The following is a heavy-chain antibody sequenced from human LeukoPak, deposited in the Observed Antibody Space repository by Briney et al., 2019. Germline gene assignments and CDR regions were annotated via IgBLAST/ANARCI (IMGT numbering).Heavy chain of an antibody. CDR3: AKHRNLYYFDY. J-gene: IGHJ4*02. D-gene: IGHD1-14*01. Sequence: SETLSLTCTVSGGSISSSYWSWIRQPPGKGLDWIVYIYYSGGTNYNPSLKSRVTISVDTSKNQFSLKLSSVTAADTAVFYCAKHRNLYYFDYWGQGTLVTVSS. V-gene: IGHV4-59*01. CDR2: IYYSGGT. CDR1: GGSISSSY.